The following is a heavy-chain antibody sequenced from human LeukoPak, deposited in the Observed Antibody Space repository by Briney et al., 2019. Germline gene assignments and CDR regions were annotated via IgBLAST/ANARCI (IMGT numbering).Heavy chain of an antibody. CDR1: GYTLTELS. Sequence: ASVKVSCKVSGYTLTELSMHWVRQAPGKGLEWMGGFDPEDGETIYAQKFQGRVTMTEDTSTDTAYMELSSLRSEDTAVYYCAKDTKRITMVRGVVYFDYWGQGTLVTVSS. D-gene: IGHD3-10*01. CDR3: AKDTKRITMVRGVVYFDY. J-gene: IGHJ4*02. CDR2: FDPEDGET. V-gene: IGHV1-24*01.